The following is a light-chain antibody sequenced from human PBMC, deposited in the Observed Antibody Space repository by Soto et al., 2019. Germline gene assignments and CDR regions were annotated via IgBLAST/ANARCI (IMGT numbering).Light chain of an antibody. Sequence: DIVMTQSPLSLPVTPGEPASISCRSSLSLLHASGFNSLDWYLQKPGQSPQLLISLGSTRASGVPDRFSGSGSGTDFTLKISRVEAEDVGLYYCMQALQTPWTFGQGTRVEIK. V-gene: IGKV2-28*01. CDR2: LGS. J-gene: IGKJ1*01. CDR3: MQALQTPWT. CDR1: LSLLHASGFNS.